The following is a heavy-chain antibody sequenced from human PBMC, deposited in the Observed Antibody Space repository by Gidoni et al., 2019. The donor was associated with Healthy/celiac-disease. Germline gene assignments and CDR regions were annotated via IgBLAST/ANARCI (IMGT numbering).Heavy chain of an antibody. V-gene: IGHV3-30-3*01. CDR1: GFTFSSYA. CDR2: ISYDGSNK. CDR3: ARDTLLTGRYY. D-gene: IGHD3-9*01. J-gene: IGHJ4*02. Sequence: QVQLVESGGGVVQPGRSLRLSCAASGFTFSSYAMHWVRQAPGKGLEWVAVISYDGSNKYYADSVKGRFTISRDNSKNTLYLQMNSRRAEDTAVYYCARDTLLTGRYYWGQGTLVTVSS.